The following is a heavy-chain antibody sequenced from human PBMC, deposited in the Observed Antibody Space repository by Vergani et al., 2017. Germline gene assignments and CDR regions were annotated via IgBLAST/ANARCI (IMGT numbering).Heavy chain of an antibody. V-gene: IGHV5-51*01. CDR1: EYIFGNYW. CDR3: ARHTTYTDS. CDR2: MYPADSYT. D-gene: IGHD1-1*01. Sequence: EVELVQSGPEMRKPGESLTISCMCSEYIFGNYWIGWLRQLPGKGLEWMGIMYPADSYTRYSPSFQGQVTISADKSISTAFLQWDSLKASDTALYYCARHTTYTDSWGQGTLVTVSS. J-gene: IGHJ4*02.